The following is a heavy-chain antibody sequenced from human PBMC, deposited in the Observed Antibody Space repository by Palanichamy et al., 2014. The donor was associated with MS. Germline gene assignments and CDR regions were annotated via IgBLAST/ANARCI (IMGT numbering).Heavy chain of an antibody. CDR2: IKSKTDGGTT. V-gene: IGHV3-15*01. CDR3: TTDGVYCGGDCSDYFDY. D-gene: IGHD2-21*02. J-gene: IGHJ4*02. Sequence: GRIKSKTDGGTTDYAAPVKGRFTISRDDSKNTLYLQMNSLKTEDTAVYYCTTDGVYCGGDCSDYFDYWGQGTLVTVSS.